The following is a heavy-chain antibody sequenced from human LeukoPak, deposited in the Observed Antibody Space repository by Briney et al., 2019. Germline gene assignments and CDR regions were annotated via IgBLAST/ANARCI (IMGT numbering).Heavy chain of an antibody. CDR1: GGSISSGDYY. J-gene: IGHJ3*02. CDR2: IYYSGST. Sequence: SETLSLTCTVSGGSISSGDYYWSWIRQPPGKGLEWIGYIYYSGSTYYNPSLKSRVTISVDTSKNQFSLKLSSVTAADTAVYYCARAPVGYYGSGSLPPLGAFDIWGQGTMVTVSS. D-gene: IGHD3-10*01. V-gene: IGHV4-30-4*01. CDR3: ARAPVGYYGSGSLPPLGAFDI.